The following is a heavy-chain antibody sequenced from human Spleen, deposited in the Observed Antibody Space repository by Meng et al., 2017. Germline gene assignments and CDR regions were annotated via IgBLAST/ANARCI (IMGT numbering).Heavy chain of an antibody. CDR3: VRQGFDY. V-gene: IGHV3-74*02. J-gene: IGHJ4*02. Sequence: EVRLVESGGGLVKPGGSLRLSCVASEFTFSNYWMYWVRQAPGKGLVWLSRINFDGSSTTYADSVKGRFTISRDNAKNTLYLQMNSLRAEDTAVYYCVRQGFDYWGQGTLVTVSS. CDR2: INFDGSST. CDR1: EFTFSNYW.